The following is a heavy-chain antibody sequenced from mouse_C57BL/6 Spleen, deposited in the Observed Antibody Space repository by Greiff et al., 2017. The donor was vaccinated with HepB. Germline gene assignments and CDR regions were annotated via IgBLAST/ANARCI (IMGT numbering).Heavy chain of an antibody. CDR1: GYAFSSSW. CDR2: IYPGDGDT. CDR3: NYGSSLGGAMDY. J-gene: IGHJ4*01. V-gene: IGHV1-82*01. D-gene: IGHD1-1*01. Sequence: QVQLQQSGPELVKPGASVKISCKASGYAFSSSWMNWVKQRPGKGLEWIGRIYPGDGDTNYNRKFKGKATLTADKSSSTAYMQLSSLTSEDSAVYFCNYGSSLGGAMDYWGQGTSVTVSS.